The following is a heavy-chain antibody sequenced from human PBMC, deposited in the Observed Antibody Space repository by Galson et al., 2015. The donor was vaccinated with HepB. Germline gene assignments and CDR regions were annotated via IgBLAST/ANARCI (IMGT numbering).Heavy chain of an antibody. Sequence: SVKVSCKASGYTFASYAMHWVRQAPGQRLEWMGWINAGNGNTKYSQKFQGRVTITRDTSASTAYMELSSLRSEDTAVYYCARSRFQYYYYMDVWGKGTTVTVSS. CDR2: INAGNGNT. CDR3: ARSRFQYYYYMDV. J-gene: IGHJ6*03. CDR1: GYTFASYA. D-gene: IGHD2-21*01. V-gene: IGHV1-3*01.